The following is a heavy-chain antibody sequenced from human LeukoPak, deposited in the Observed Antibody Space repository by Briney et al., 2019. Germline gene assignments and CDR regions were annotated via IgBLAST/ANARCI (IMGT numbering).Heavy chain of an antibody. CDR1: GDTLNELS. D-gene: IGHD3-22*01. V-gene: IGHV1-24*01. Sequence: ASVKVSCKVSGDTLNELSMHWVRQAPGKGLEWMGGSDPEDGEITYAQKFQGRVTKTEDTSTDTAYMELSSLKSEDTAVYYCATTYYGTSGYYYKIAGWYFDLWGRGTLVTVPS. CDR2: SDPEDGEI. CDR3: ATTYYGTSGYYYKIAGWYFDL. J-gene: IGHJ2*01.